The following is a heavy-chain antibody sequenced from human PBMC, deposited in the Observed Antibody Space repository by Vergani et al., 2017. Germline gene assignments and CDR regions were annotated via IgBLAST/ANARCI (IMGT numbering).Heavy chain of an antibody. Sequence: EVQLVESGGGLVKPGGSLRLSCAASGFIFNNYNMNWVRQAPGKGLEWVSCISSSSTYIYYADSVKGRFTISRDKAKNSLYLKMNSLRAEDTAVYYCARVYGRAAAGLEYYYYNYGMDVWGQGTTVTVSS. CDR1: GFIFNNYN. D-gene: IGHD6-13*01. CDR3: ARVYGRAAAGLEYYYYNYGMDV. CDR2: ISSSSTYI. V-gene: IGHV3-21*01. J-gene: IGHJ6*02.